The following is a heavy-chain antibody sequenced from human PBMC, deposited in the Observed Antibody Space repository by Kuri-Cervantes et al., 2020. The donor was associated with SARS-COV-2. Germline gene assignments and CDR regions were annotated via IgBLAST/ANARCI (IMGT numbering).Heavy chain of an antibody. Sequence: SETLSLTCTVSGGSLISESYYWGWIRQPAGKGLEWIGRIYTSGSTNYNPSLKSRVTMSVDTSKNQFSLKLSSVTAADTAVYYCARGAEGSPFDYWGQGTLVTVSS. D-gene: IGHD6-13*01. CDR3: ARGAEGSPFDY. CDR1: GGSLISESYY. J-gene: IGHJ4*02. V-gene: IGHV4-61*02. CDR2: IYTSGST.